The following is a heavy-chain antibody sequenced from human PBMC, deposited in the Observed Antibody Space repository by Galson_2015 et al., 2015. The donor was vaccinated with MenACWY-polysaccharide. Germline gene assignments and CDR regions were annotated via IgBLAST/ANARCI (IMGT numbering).Heavy chain of an antibody. CDR2: ISSRSTSI. V-gene: IGHV3-48*02. CDR3: TKGGLGDY. J-gene: IGHJ4*02. Sequence: SLRLSCAASGFSFPNYDMNWVRQAPGRGLEWVSFISSRSTSIYYADSVKGRFSISRDNAKNSLYLQMNSRRDEDMAVYYCTKGGLGDYWGQGALATVSS. D-gene: IGHD2-15*01. CDR1: GFSFPNYD.